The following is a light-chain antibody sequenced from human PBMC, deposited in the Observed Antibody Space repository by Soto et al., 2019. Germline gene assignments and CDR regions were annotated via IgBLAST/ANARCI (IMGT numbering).Light chain of an antibody. CDR1: QSVSSY. Sequence: EIVLTQSPATLSLSPGERATLSCSASQSVSSYLAWYQQKPGQAPRLLIYDASNRATGIPARFSGSGSGTDFTLTSISLEPEDFAVYYCQQRSNGYTFGQGTKLEIK. V-gene: IGKV3-11*01. CDR2: DAS. J-gene: IGKJ2*01. CDR3: QQRSNGYT.